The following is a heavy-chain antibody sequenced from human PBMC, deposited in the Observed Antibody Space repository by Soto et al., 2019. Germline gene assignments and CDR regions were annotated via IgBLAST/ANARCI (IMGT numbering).Heavy chain of an antibody. V-gene: IGHV3-33*01. CDR2: IWYDGSNK. D-gene: IGHD6-19*01. CDR1: GFTFSSYG. Sequence: GGSLRLSCAASGFTFSSYGMHWVRQAPGKGLEWVAVIWYDGSNKYYADSVKGRFTISRDNSKNTLYLQMNSLRAEDTAVYYCARDTITGYSSGWYFDYWGQGTLVTVSS. J-gene: IGHJ4*02. CDR3: ARDTITGYSSGWYFDY.